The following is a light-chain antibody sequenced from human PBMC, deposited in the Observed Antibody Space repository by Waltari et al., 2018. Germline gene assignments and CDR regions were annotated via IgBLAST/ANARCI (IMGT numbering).Light chain of an antibody. CDR3: QQYDTSPAT. CDR1: QSLNIAH. CDR2: GAL. V-gene: IGKV3-20*01. Sequence: EIVLTQSPGTLSLSPGERATLSCRPSQSLNIAHVAWYQHKSGQAPRLLIYGALNRAPAIPDRFSGSGSGTDFTLTISRLEPEDFAIYYCQQYDTSPATFGQGTRLEIK. J-gene: IGKJ2*01.